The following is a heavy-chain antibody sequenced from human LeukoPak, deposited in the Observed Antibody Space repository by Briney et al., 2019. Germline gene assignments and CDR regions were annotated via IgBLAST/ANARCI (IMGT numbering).Heavy chain of an antibody. D-gene: IGHD3-3*01. CDR2: INPNSGGT. CDR3: AREVMEWLNWFDP. CDR1: GYTFTGYY. V-gene: IGHV1-2*02. Sequence: GASVKVSCKASGYTFTGYYMHWVRQAPGQGLEWMGWINPNSGGTNYAQKFQGRVTITRDTSISTAYMELSRLRSDDTAVYYCAREVMEWLNWFDPWGQGTLVTVSS. J-gene: IGHJ5*02.